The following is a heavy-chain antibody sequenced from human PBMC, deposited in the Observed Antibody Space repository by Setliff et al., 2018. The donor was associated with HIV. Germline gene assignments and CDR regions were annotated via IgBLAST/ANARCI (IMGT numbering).Heavy chain of an antibody. CDR1: GYGYTLSKVS. CDR3: ATFYDSGTLTSFDY. V-gene: IGHV1-24*01. J-gene: IGHJ4*02. Sequence: ASVKVSCKVSGYGYTLSKVSVHWVRQAPGKGLEWMGGFDPQHGETIYAQKFQDRVTMTEKTSTDTAYMELSSLRSDDTAVYYCATFYDSGTLTSFDYWGQGTLVTVSS. CDR2: FDPQHGET. D-gene: IGHD3-10*01.